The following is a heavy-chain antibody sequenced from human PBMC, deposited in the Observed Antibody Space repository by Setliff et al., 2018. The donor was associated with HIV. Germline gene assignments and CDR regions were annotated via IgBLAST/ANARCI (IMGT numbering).Heavy chain of an antibody. CDR2: ISTSGSTI. Sequence: GGSLRLSCAASGFIFSDYFMSWIRQAPGKGLEWISYISTSGSTIYYADSVKGRFTISRDNAKKALYLQMNSLRAEDTAVYYCARQISFGLAPDDGTKSGFEYFDYWGQGTLVTVSS. V-gene: IGHV3-11*01. CDR3: ARQISFGLAPDDGTKSGFEYFDY. D-gene: IGHD2-8*01. J-gene: IGHJ4*02. CDR1: GFIFSDYF.